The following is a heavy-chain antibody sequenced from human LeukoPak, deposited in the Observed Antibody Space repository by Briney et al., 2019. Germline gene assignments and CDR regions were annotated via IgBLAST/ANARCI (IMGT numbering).Heavy chain of an antibody. CDR3: ARHGTISSESYFDY. J-gene: IGHJ4*02. V-gene: IGHV4-59*08. CDR1: GGSVSSYY. CDR2: IHNSGRT. D-gene: IGHD1-14*01. Sequence: PSETLSLTCSVSGGSVSSYYWSWIRQSPGKGLEWIGYIHNSGRTNYNPSLKSRVTGFVDTSKNQVSLRLSSVTAADTALYYCARHGTISSESYFDYWGQGALVTVSS.